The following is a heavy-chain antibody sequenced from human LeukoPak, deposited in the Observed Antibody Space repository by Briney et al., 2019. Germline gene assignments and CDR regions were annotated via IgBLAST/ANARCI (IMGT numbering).Heavy chain of an antibody. D-gene: IGHD3-10*01. V-gene: IGHV3-33*06. CDR3: AKDRGIPQYYFDY. CDR1: GFTFSSYG. J-gene: IGHJ4*02. Sequence: GGSLRLSCAASGFTFSSYGMHWVRQAPGKGLEWVAVIWYGGSNKYYADSVKGRFTISRDNSKNTLYLQMNSLRAEDTAVYYCAKDRGIPQYYFDYWGQGTLVTVSS. CDR2: IWYGGSNK.